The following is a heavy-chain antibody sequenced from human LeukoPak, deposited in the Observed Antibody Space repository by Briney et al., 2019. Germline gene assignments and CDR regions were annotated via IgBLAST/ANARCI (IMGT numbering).Heavy chain of an antibody. CDR3: ARRGDYGVGY. Sequence: PSETLSLTCTVSGGSISSSSYYWGWIRQPPGKGLEWIGSIYYSGRTYYNPSLKSRVTISVDTSKNQFSLKLSSVTAADTAVYYCARRGDYGVGYWGQGTLVTVSS. V-gene: IGHV4-39*01. CDR2: IYYSGRT. D-gene: IGHD4-17*01. CDR1: GGSISSSSYY. J-gene: IGHJ4*02.